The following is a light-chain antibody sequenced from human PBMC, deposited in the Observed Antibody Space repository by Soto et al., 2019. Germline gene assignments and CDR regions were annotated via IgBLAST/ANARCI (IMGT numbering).Light chain of an antibody. CDR1: QSVSSY. J-gene: IGKJ2*01. CDR3: QQRNAWPRNT. CDR2: DIS. V-gene: IGKV3-11*01. Sequence: EIVLTQFPATLSLSPGGRATLSCRASQSVSSYLAWYQQKPGQAPRLLIYDISNRATGIPARFIGSGSGTDFTLTISCLEPEDSAVYYCQQRNAWPRNTFGQGTKLEI.